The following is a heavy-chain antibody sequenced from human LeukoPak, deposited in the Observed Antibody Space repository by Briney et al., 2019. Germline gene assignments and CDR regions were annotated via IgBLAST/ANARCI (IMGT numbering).Heavy chain of an antibody. D-gene: IGHD3-16*01. CDR1: GGSISSGGSY. CDR3: ATETSRKGVDC. J-gene: IGHJ4*02. Sequence: SETLSLTCTVSGGSISSGGSYWSWIRQHPGKGLEWIGYLFYGGSTYYNPSLKSRVTISVDTSKNQFSLRLASVTAADTAVYYCATETSRKGVDCWGQGTLVTVSS. V-gene: IGHV4-31*03. CDR2: LFYGGST.